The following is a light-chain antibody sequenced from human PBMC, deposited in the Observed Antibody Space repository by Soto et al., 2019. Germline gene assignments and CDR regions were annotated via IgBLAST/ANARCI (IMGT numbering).Light chain of an antibody. CDR2: ASS. Sequence: DIQLTQSPSFLSASLGDRVTITCRASQGIGTYLVWYQQKSGKAPTVLIYASSTLQTGVPSRFSGSGSGTDFSLTISSLHPEDVATYYCQQVDSYPRTFGQGTKVDIK. J-gene: IGKJ1*01. CDR1: QGIGTY. CDR3: QQVDSYPRT. V-gene: IGKV1-9*01.